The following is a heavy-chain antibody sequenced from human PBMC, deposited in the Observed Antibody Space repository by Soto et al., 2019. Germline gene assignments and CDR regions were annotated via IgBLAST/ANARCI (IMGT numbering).Heavy chain of an antibody. D-gene: IGHD3-9*01. CDR2: IYYSGST. V-gene: IGHV4-39*01. CDR1: GGSISSSSYY. Sequence: SETLSLTSTVSGGSISSSSYYWGWIRQPPGKGLEWIGSIYYSGSTYYNPSLKSRVTISVDTSKNQFSLKLSSVTAADTAVYYCARQGVLRYFDWLLDIDYWGQGTLVTVSS. J-gene: IGHJ4*02. CDR3: ARQGVLRYFDWLLDIDY.